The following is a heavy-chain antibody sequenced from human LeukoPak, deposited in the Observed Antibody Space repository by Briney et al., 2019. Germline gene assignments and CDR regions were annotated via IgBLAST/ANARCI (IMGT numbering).Heavy chain of an antibody. CDR3: XXXXXXXXXSEDGMDV. Sequence: ASVNVSCKASGYTFTGYYMHWVRQAPGQGLEWMGWINPNSGGPNYAPKFQGRVTITRDTSISTASMELSRLRYDDTAGYFCXXXXXXXXXSEDGMDVWGQGTTVTVSS. CDR2: INPNSGGP. CDR1: GYTFTGYY. V-gene: IGHV1-2*02. J-gene: IGHJ6*02.